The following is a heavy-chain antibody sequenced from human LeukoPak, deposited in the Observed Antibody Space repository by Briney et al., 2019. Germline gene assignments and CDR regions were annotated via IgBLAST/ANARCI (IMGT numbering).Heavy chain of an antibody. D-gene: IGHD1-7*01. CDR3: ARGNWNYPFDY. J-gene: IGHJ4*02. Sequence: GWSLRLSCAASGFTFTGYWMSWVRQAPGKGLEWVANIKQDGSEKYYVDSVKGRFTISRDNAKNSLYLQMNSLRAEDTAVYYCARGNWNYPFDYWGQGTLVTVSS. V-gene: IGHV3-7*03. CDR1: GFTFTGYW. CDR2: IKQDGSEK.